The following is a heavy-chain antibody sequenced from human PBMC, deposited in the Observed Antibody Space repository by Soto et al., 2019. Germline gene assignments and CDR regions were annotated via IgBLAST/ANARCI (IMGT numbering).Heavy chain of an antibody. D-gene: IGHD6-13*01. V-gene: IGHV4-39*01. CDR1: VGSINSNSFY. CDR2: IYYSGST. CDR3: ARQFTSSWPVD. Sequence: QLQLQESGPGLVRPSETLSLNCTVSVGSINSNSFYWAWIRQPPGKGLEWIGSIYYSGSTYYKPSLKRRVTMPVDTARNQFSSRLSSVTAADTAVYSGARQFTSSWPVDWGQGTLVTVSS. J-gene: IGHJ4*02.